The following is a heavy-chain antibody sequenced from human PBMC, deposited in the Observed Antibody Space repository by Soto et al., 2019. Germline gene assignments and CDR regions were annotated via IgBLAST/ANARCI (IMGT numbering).Heavy chain of an antibody. CDR1: GGTFSSYA. CDR2: INAGNGNT. D-gene: IGHD6-13*01. J-gene: IGHJ4*02. V-gene: IGHV1-3*01. Sequence: GASVKVSCKASGGTFSSYAISWVRQAPGQGLEWMGWINAGNGNTKYSQKFQGRVTITRDTSASTAYMELSSLRSDDTAVYYCASHGSSWVYDYWGQGTLVTVSS. CDR3: ASHGSSWVYDY.